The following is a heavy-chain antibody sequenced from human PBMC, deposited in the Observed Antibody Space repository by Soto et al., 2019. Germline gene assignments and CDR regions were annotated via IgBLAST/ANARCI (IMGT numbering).Heavy chain of an antibody. CDR1: GYPVTAYY. CDR3: ARGGGVGVAGSAAFDM. J-gene: IGHJ3*02. CDR2: INPATGAA. V-gene: IGHV1-2*02. Sequence: QLHLVQSGAVVKKPGASVTVSCSASGYPVTAYYMHWVRQAPGRGLEWMGGINPATGAAKYTQTFQGRGPMTRATSTGTVFMELSGLTSEDTAVFYCARGGGVGVAGSAAFDMWGQGTLVTVSS. D-gene: IGHD3-3*01.